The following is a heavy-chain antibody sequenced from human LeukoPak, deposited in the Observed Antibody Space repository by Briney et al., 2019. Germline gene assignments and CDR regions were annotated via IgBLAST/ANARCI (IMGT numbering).Heavy chain of an antibody. CDR1: GFTFSNYA. D-gene: IGHD3-22*01. V-gene: IGHV3-23*01. CDR2: ISGSGGRT. J-gene: IGHJ4*02. Sequence: PGGSLRLSCAASGFTFSNYAMSWVRQAPGQGLEWVSGISGSGGRTYYADSVKGRFTISRDNSKKTLYLQMNSLRAEDTAVYYCAKDYHDSSGPNDYWGQETLVTVSS. CDR3: AKDYHDSSGPNDY.